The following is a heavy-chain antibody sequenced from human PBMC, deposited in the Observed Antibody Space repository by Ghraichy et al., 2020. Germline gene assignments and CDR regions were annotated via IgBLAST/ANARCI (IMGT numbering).Heavy chain of an antibody. V-gene: IGHV3-13*05. Sequence: GDSLNISCAASGFTISTYDMHWVRQTTGKHLEWVSGIGTAGTTGDPYYPGSLKGRFTISRDNAKNSLYLQMNNLGAGDTAVYYCARGRYCSGGNCYYATGGFDYWGQGALVTVSS. CDR2: IGTAGTTGDP. D-gene: IGHD2-15*01. J-gene: IGHJ4*02. CDR1: GFTISTYD. CDR3: ARGRYCSGGNCYYATGGFDY.